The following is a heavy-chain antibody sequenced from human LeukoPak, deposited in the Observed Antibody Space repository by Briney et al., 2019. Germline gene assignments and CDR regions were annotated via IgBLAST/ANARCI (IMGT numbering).Heavy chain of an antibody. J-gene: IGHJ4*02. CDR2: INHSGST. CDR1: GGSFSGYY. D-gene: IGHD3-10*01. Sequence: ASETLSLTCAAYGGSFSGYYWSWIRQPPGKGLEWIGEINHSGSTNYNPSFKSRVTISVDTSKNQSTLKLSSVTAADTAVYYCARDKYYGSGSYADFDYWGQGTLVTVSS. CDR3: ARDKYYGSGSYADFDY. V-gene: IGHV4-34*01.